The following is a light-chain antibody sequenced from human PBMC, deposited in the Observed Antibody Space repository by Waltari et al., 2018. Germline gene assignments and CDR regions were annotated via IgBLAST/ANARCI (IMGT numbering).Light chain of an antibody. Sequence: QLVLTQSPSASASLGASVKIPCTLSSEPSLYDFPWPQQHRGRGPRFLMRLNSDGSHTKGDGIPDRFSGSSSGAERYLIIASLQYEDEADYYCQTWDPYIVVFGGGTKLTVL. J-gene: IGLJ2*01. V-gene: IGLV4-69*01. CDR1: SEPSLYD. CDR3: QTWDPYIVV. CDR2: LNSDGSH.